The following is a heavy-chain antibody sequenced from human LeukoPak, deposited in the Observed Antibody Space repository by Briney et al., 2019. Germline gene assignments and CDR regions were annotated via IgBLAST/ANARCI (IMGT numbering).Heavy chain of an antibody. V-gene: IGHV3-7*01. Sequence: PGGSLRLSCAVPGFPFSTYWMIWVRQAPGNGLEWVATIKQDGSEKYYVDSVKGRFTISRDNAENSLYLQMDSLRAEDTAVYYCARDQLREGSNQFRPFDFWGQGTLVTVSS. D-gene: IGHD2-15*01. CDR2: IKQDGSEK. CDR1: GFPFSTYW. CDR3: ARDQLREGSNQFRPFDF. J-gene: IGHJ4*02.